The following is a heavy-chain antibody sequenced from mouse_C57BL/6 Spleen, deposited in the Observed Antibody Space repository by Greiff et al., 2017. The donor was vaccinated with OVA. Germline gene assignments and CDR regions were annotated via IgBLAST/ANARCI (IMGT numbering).Heavy chain of an antibody. V-gene: IGHV1-18*01. J-gene: IGHJ2*01. D-gene: IGHD1-1*01. CDR3: ARSGTTVFDY. CDR1: GYTFTDYN. Sequence: VQLQQSGPELVKPGASVKIPCKASGYTFTDYNMDWVKQSHGKSLEWIGDINPNNGGTIYNQKFKGKATLTVDKSSSTADMELRSLTSEDTAVYYCARSGTTVFDYWGQGTTLTVSS. CDR2: INPNNGGT.